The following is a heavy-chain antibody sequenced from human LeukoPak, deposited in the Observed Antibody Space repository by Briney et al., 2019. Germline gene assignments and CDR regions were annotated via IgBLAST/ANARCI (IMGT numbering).Heavy chain of an antibody. D-gene: IGHD3-10*02. J-gene: IGHJ3*02. Sequence: GGSLRLSCAASGFTFSSYWMHWVRQAPGKGLVWASRINSEGSSTSYADSVKGRFTISRDNAKNTLYLQMNSLRAEDTAVYFCAREMKVFGTDRGAFDIWGQGTMVTVSS. CDR3: AREMKVFGTDRGAFDI. CDR2: INSEGSST. CDR1: GFTFSSYW. V-gene: IGHV3-74*01.